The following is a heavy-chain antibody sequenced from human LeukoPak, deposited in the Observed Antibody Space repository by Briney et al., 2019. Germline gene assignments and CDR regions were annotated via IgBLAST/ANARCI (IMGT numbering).Heavy chain of an antibody. J-gene: IGHJ4*02. CDR3: ARDRHSSAGY. CDR2: ISSSSSYI. CDR1: GFTFSSYS. D-gene: IGHD6-19*01. V-gene: IGHV3-21*01. Sequence: GGSLRLSCAASGFTFSSYSMNWVRQAPGKGLEWVSSISSSSSYIYYADSVKGRFIISRDNAKNSLYLQMNSLRAEDTAVYYCARDRHSSAGYWGQGTLVTVSS.